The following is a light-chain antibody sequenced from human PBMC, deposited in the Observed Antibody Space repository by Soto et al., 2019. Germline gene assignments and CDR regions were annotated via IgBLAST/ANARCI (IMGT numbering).Light chain of an antibody. J-gene: IGKJ5*01. CDR3: QQHGQWPIT. CDR2: GAS. Sequence: EMVMTRSPATLSVSPLEIATLSFRASQSVSGNLAWYQQKPGQAPRLLIYGASTRATGIPARFSGSGSGTEFTLTISSLQPQDFATYYCQQHGQWPITFGQGTRLEIK. V-gene: IGKV3-15*01. CDR1: QSVSGN.